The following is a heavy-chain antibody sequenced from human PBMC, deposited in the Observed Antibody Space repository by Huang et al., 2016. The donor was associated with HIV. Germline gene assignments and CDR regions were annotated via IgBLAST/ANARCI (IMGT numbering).Heavy chain of an antibody. V-gene: IGHV3-30-3*01. D-gene: IGHD2-8*01. CDR2: ISYDGSNK. Sequence: QVQLVESGGGVVKPGRSLRLYCAASGFTFSSYAMHWVRQAPGKGVEWVSVISYDGSNKYYADSVKGRFTISRDNSKNTLYLQMNSLRAEDTAVYYCARGSRSNGVSSFDYWGQGTLVTVSS. CDR3: ARGSRSNGVSSFDY. J-gene: IGHJ4*02. CDR1: GFTFSSYA.